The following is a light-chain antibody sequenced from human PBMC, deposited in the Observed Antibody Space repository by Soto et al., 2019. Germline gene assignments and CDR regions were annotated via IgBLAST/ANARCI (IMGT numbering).Light chain of an antibody. Sequence: IQLTQSPSSLSASVGDRVTITCRASQDIRGALAWYQQKPGKAPKLLIYDVSSLQSGVPSRFSGSGSGSDFTLTISSLQPEDFATYYCQQFNTYPITFGQGTRLEIK. CDR1: QDIRGA. CDR3: QQFNTYPIT. J-gene: IGKJ5*01. V-gene: IGKV1-13*02. CDR2: DVS.